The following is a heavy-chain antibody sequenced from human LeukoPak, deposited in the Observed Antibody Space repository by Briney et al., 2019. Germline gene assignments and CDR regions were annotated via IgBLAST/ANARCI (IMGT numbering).Heavy chain of an antibody. D-gene: IGHD3-16*01. J-gene: IGHJ6*02. CDR2: IRSSGSTT. CDR3: ARGGGLDV. CDR1: GFTFSSYS. V-gene: IGHV3-48*01. Sequence: GGSLRLSCAASGFTFSSYSMNWVRQAPGKGLEWISYIRSSGSTTLYADSVEGRFTISRDNSKNTLYLQMSNLRAEDTAVYFCARGGGLDVWGQGATVTVSS.